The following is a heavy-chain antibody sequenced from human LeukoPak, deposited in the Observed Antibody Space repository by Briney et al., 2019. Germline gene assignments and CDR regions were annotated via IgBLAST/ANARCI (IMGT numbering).Heavy chain of an antibody. CDR3: ATFRGAATIAH. CDR2: IYYSGST. J-gene: IGHJ4*02. Sequence: SETLSLTCTVSGGSISSYYWSWIRQPPGKGLEWIGYIYYSGSTKYNPSLKSRVTISVDTSKNQFSLKLSSVTAADTAVYYCATFRGAATIAHWGQGTLVTVSS. D-gene: IGHD5-24*01. CDR1: GGSISSYY. V-gene: IGHV4-59*01.